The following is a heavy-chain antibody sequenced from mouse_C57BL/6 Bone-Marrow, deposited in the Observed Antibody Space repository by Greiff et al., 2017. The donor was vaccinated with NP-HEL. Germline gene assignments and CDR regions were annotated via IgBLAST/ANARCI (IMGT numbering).Heavy chain of an antibody. CDR1: GYTFTSYW. D-gene: IGHD2-2*01. CDR2: IYPGSGST. J-gene: IGHJ2*01. V-gene: IGHV1-55*01. Sequence: QVQLQQPGAELVKPGASVKMSCKASGYTFTSYWITWVKQRPGQGLEWIGDIYPGSGSTNYNEKFKSKATLTVDPSSSTAYMQLSSLTSEDSAVYDCARYPAYVYDGGVDYWGQGTTLTVSS. CDR3: ARYPAYVYDGGVDY.